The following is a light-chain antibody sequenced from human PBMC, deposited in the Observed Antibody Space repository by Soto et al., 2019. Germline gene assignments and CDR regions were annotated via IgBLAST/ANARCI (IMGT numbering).Light chain of an antibody. CDR2: DVS. Sequence: QSVLTQPRSVSGSPGQSVTISCTGTSSDVGGYNYVSWYQQHPGKAPKLMIYDVSKRPSGVPDRVSGSKSGNTASLTISGLQAEDEADYYCCSYAGSYAYVFGTGTKLTLL. CDR1: SSDVGGYNY. J-gene: IGLJ1*01. V-gene: IGLV2-11*01. CDR3: CSYAGSYAYV.